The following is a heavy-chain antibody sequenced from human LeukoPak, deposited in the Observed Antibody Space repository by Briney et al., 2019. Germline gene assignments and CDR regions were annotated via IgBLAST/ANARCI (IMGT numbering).Heavy chain of an antibody. CDR2: ISSSGSTI. V-gene: IGHV3-48*04. D-gene: IGHD6-19*01. CDR1: GFTFSSYS. CDR3: ARDTRAAGFDY. Sequence: GGSLRLSCAASGFTFSSYSMNWVRQAPGKGLEWVSYISSSGSTIYYADSVKGRFTISRDNAKNSLYLQMNSLRAEDTAVYYCARDTRAAGFDYWGQGTLVTVSS. J-gene: IGHJ4*02.